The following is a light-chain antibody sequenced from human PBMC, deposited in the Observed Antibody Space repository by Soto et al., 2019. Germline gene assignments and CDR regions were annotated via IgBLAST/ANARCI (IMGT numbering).Light chain of an antibody. CDR3: QQYNSWSPIT. Sequence: EIVLTQSPGTLSLSPGERATLSCRASQSVSSSYLAWYQQKPGQAPRLLIHGASTRATGIPARFSGSGSGTEFTLTISSLQSEDFAVYYCQQYNSWSPITFGQGTRLEI. J-gene: IGKJ5*01. CDR2: GAS. CDR1: QSVSSSY. V-gene: IGKV3-15*01.